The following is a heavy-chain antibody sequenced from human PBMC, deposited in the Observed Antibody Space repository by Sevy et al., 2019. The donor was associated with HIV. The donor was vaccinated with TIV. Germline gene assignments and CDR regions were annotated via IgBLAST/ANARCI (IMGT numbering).Heavy chain of an antibody. D-gene: IGHD2-2*02. V-gene: IGHV3-21*01. CDR2: ISGISNYI. J-gene: IGHJ3*02. CDR1: GFTFSSYN. Sequence: GGSLRLSCAASGFTFSSYNMNWVRQAPGKGLEWVSSISGISNYIYYAYSMKGRFTVSRDNARNSLYLQMNSLRAEDTAVYYCARNNCSITNCYMGDVFDIWGQGTMVTVSS. CDR3: ARNNCSITNCYMGDVFDI.